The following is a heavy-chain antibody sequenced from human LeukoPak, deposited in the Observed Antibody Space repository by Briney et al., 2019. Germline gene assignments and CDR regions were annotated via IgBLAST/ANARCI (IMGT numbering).Heavy chain of an antibody. J-gene: IGHJ4*02. CDR3: ARQGTTANSDY. D-gene: IGHD4-17*01. CDR2: IYYSGST. Sequence: SETLSLTCTVSGGSISSYYWSWIRQPPGKGLEWIGYIYYSGSTNYNPSLKSRVTISVDTSKNQFSLKLSSVTAADTAVYYCARQGTTANSDYWGQGTLVTVSS. CDR1: GGSISSYY. V-gene: IGHV4-59*08.